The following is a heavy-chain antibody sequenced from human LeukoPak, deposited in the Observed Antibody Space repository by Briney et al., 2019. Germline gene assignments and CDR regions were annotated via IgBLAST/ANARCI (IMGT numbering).Heavy chain of an antibody. J-gene: IGHJ2*01. CDR1: GGSISSYY. CDR2: INHSRST. Sequence: SETLSLTCTVSGGSISSYYWSWIRQPPGKGLEWIGQINHSRSTHYNPSLKSRVTISVDTSKNQFSLKLSSVTAADTAVYYCARVPKYFDLWGRGTLVTVSS. CDR3: ARVPKYFDL. V-gene: IGHV4-34*01.